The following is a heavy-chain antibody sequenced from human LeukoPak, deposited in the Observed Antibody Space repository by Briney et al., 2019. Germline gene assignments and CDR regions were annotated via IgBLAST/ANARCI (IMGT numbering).Heavy chain of an antibody. J-gene: IGHJ5*02. Sequence: PSETLSLTCAVYSGSFKRYYWRWIRQPPGKALEWIGEINHSGSTNYNPSLKSRVTISVDTSKNQFSLKLSSVTAADTAVYYCARRYRVLDPWGQGTLVTVSS. V-gene: IGHV4-34*01. CDR1: SGSFKRYY. D-gene: IGHD1-1*01. CDR2: INHSGST. CDR3: ARRYRVLDP.